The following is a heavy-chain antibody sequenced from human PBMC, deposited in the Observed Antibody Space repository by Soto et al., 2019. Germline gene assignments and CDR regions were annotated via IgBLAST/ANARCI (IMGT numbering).Heavy chain of an antibody. CDR3: ARLWYVVGYQLLRINWFDP. D-gene: IGHD2-2*01. CDR2: IYYSGST. CDR1: GGSISSSSYY. J-gene: IGHJ5*02. Sequence: QLQLQESGPGLVKPSENLSLTCTVPGGSISSSSYYWGWIRQPPGKGLEWIGSIYYSGSTDYNPSLTSRVTISVDTSKNQFSLKLSSVTAADTAVYYCARLWYVVGYQLLRINWFDPWGQGTLVTVSS. V-gene: IGHV4-39*01.